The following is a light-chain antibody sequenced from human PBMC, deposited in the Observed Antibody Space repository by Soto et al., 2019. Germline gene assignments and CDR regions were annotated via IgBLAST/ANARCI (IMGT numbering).Light chain of an antibody. CDR3: CSYTSSSTLGV. CDR1: SSDVGGYNY. CDR2: DVS. V-gene: IGLV2-14*01. Sequence: QSVLTQPASVSGSPGQSITISCTGTSSDVGGYNYVSWYQQHPGKAPKLMIYDVSNRPSGVSNRFSGSKSGNTASLTISGLQAEDEADYYCCSYTSSSTLGVFGGGTKVTVL. J-gene: IGLJ2*01.